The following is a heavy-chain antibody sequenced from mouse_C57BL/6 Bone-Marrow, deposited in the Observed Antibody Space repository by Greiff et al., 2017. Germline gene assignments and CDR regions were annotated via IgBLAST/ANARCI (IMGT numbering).Heavy chain of an antibody. CDR1: GYTFTSYW. CDR2: IDPSDSYT. Sequence: VQLQQPGAELVKPGASVKLSCKASGYTFTSYWMQWVKQRPGQGLEWIGEIDPSDSYTNYNQKFKGKATLTVDTSSSTAYMQLSSLTSGDSAVYYCARDYYYYAMDYWGQGASVTVSA. J-gene: IGHJ4*01. CDR3: ARDYYYYAMDY. D-gene: IGHD2-13*01. V-gene: IGHV1-50*01.